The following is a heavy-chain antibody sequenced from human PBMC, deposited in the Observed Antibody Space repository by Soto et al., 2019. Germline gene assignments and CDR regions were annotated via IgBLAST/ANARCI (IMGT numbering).Heavy chain of an antibody. Sequence: GGSLRLSCAASGLTFSSYSMNWVRQAPGKGLEWVSSISSSSSYIYYADSVKGRFTISRDNAKNSLYLQMNSLRAEDTAVYYCARVRDIVVVPAAGEGMDVWGQGTTVTVSS. V-gene: IGHV3-21*01. CDR2: ISSSSSYI. CDR1: GLTFSSYS. D-gene: IGHD2-2*01. CDR3: ARVRDIVVVPAAGEGMDV. J-gene: IGHJ6*02.